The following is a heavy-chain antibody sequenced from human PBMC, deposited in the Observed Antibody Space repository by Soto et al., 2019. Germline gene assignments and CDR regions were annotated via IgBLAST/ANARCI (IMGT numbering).Heavy chain of an antibody. CDR3: ARALVGRGFVFDY. J-gene: IGHJ4*02. CDR1: GGTFSSYD. CDR2: INPIFGTA. Sequence: QVQLVQSGAEVRKPGSSVKVSCKASGGTFSSYDISWVRQAPGQGLEWMGGINPIFGTAEYAQKFQGRVTVTADESTTTAYMELSSLTSEDTAMYYCARALVGRGFVFDYWGQGTLVTVSS. V-gene: IGHV1-69*01. D-gene: IGHD3-10*01.